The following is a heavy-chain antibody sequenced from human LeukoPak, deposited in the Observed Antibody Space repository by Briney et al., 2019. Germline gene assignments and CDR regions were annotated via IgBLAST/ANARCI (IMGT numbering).Heavy chain of an antibody. V-gene: IGHV3-23*01. Sequence: GGSLRLSCAASGFTVSSNYMSWVRQAPGKGLEWVSAISGSGGSTYYADSVKGRFTISRDNSKNTLYLQMNSLRAEDTAVYYCAKESFPTTVTPFDYWGQGTLVTVSS. D-gene: IGHD4-17*01. J-gene: IGHJ4*02. CDR2: ISGSGGST. CDR1: GFTVSSNY. CDR3: AKESFPTTVTPFDY.